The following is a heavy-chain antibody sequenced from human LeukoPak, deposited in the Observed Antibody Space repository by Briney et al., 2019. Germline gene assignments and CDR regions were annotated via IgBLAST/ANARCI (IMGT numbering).Heavy chain of an antibody. CDR3: ARDRYYYDSSGYYYYYGMDV. V-gene: IGHV4-59*01. Sequence: PSETLSLTCTVSGGSISSYYWSWIRQPPGKGLEWIGYIYYSGSTSYNPSLKSRVTISVDTSKNQFSLKLSSVTAADTAVYYCARDRYYYDSSGYYYYYGMDVWGQGTTVTVSS. J-gene: IGHJ6*02. CDR1: GGSISSYY. D-gene: IGHD3-22*01. CDR2: IYYSGST.